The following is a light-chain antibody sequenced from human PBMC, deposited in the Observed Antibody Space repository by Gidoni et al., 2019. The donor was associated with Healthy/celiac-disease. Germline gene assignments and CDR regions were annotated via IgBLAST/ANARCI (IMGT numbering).Light chain of an antibody. V-gene: IGKV3-11*01. CDR3: QRRSNWPPTWT. J-gene: IGKJ1*01. Sequence: EIVLTQSPATLSLSPGERATLSCRASQSVSSYLAWYQQEPGQAPRRLIYDASNRATGSPARFSGSGSGTDFTLTISSLEPEDFAVYYCQRRSNWPPTWTFGQGTKVEIK. CDR2: DAS. CDR1: QSVSSY.